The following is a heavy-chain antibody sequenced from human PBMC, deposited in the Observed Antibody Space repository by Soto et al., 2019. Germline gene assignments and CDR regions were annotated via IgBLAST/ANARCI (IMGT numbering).Heavy chain of an antibody. Sequence: EVQLLESGGGLVQPGGSLRLSCAASGFTFSSYGMSWVRQASGRGLEWVSGISGSGGRTYYADSMKGRLTISRDNSKNTLYLQMKSLRAEDTAIYYCAKDIEMATGDDYYGIDVW. J-gene: IGHJ6*01. V-gene: IGHV3-23*01. CDR2: ISGSGGRT. CDR3: AKDIEMATGDDYYGIDV. D-gene: IGHD5-12*01. CDR1: GFTFSSYG.